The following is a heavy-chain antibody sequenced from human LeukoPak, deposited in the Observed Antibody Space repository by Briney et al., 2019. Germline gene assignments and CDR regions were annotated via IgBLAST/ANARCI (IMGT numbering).Heavy chain of an antibody. J-gene: IGHJ6*03. CDR1: GFTFSSYA. CDR3: AKVMTTVTTGAFRIADYYYYYMDV. Sequence: GGSLRLSCAASGFTFSSYAMNWVRQAPGKGLEWVSSINGDGGSTYYADSVKGRFTISRDNSKNTLYLQMNSLRAEDTAVYYCAKVMTTVTTGAFRIADYYYYYMDVWGKGTTVTISS. CDR2: INGDGGST. V-gene: IGHV3-23*01. D-gene: IGHD4-17*01.